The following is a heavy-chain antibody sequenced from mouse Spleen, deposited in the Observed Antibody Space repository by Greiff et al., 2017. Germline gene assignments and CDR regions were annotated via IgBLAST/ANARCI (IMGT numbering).Heavy chain of an antibody. CDR1: GYTFTSYW. D-gene: IGHD1-1*01. Sequence: QVQLQQPGAELVMPGASVKLSCKASGYTFTSYWMHWVKQRPGQGLEWIGEIDPSDSYTNYNQKFKGKATLTVDKSSSTAYMQLSSLTSEDSAVYYCARRYYGSSPTRYFDVWGTGTTVTVSS. CDR3: ARRYYGSSPTRYFDV. J-gene: IGHJ1*03. V-gene: IGHV1-69*01. CDR2: IDPSDSYT.